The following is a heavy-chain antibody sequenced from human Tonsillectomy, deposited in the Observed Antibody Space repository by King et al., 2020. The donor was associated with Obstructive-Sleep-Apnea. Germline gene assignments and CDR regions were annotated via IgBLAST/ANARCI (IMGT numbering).Heavy chain of an antibody. Sequence: VQLVESGAEVKKPGESLKISCKVSGYTFTNYWIAWVRQMPGKGLEWMGIIYPDDSDTRYSPSFQGQVTISADKSISPAYLQWSSLKASDTAMYYCARTNTYDRIGYYFWGQGTLVTVSS. CDR1: GYTFTNYW. CDR3: ARTNTYDRIGYYF. CDR2: IYPDDSDT. V-gene: IGHV5-51*01. J-gene: IGHJ4*02. D-gene: IGHD3-22*01.